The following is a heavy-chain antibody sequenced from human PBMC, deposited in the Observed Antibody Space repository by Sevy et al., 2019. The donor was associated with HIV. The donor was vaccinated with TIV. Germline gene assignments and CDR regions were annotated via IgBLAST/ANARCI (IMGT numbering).Heavy chain of an antibody. Sequence: GGSLRLSCTASGFSFSSDWMHWVRQAPGKGLMWVSHISPDGSTTRYADSVKGRFTSSRDNAKNSLYLEMHSLKAEDTALYYCVRVLWDVLVVPAATPSPWLDSWGQGTLVTVSS. CDR3: VRVLWDVLVVPAATPSPWLDS. D-gene: IGHD3-16*02. V-gene: IGHV3-74*01. CDR2: ISPDGSTT. CDR1: GFSFSSDW. J-gene: IGHJ5*01.